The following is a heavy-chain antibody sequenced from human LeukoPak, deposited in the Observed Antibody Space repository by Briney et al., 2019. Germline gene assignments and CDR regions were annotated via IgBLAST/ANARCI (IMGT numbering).Heavy chain of an antibody. Sequence: EASVKVSCKASGGTFSSYAISWVRQAPGQGLEWMGGIIPIFGTANYAQKFQGRVTIIADESTSTAYMELSSLRSEDTAVYYCAREPYYDYVWGRGQHLPAHYYGMDVWGKGTTVTVSS. D-gene: IGHD3-16*01. CDR2: IIPIFGTA. CDR3: AREPYYDYVWGRGQHLPAHYYGMDV. CDR1: GGTFSSYA. V-gene: IGHV1-69*01. J-gene: IGHJ6*04.